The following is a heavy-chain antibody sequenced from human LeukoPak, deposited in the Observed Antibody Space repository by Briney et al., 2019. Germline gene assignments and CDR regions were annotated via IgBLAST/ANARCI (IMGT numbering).Heavy chain of an antibody. CDR3: ARDGGPSGDLRY. CDR1: GGSISSGDYY. CDR2: IYYSGST. J-gene: IGHJ4*02. D-gene: IGHD3-10*01. V-gene: IGHV4-30-4*01. Sequence: SETLSLTCTVSGGSISSGDYYWSWIRQPPGKGLEWIGYIYYSGSTYYNPSLKSRVTISVDTSKNQFSLKLSSVTAADTAVYYCARDGGPSGDLRYWGQGTLVTVSS.